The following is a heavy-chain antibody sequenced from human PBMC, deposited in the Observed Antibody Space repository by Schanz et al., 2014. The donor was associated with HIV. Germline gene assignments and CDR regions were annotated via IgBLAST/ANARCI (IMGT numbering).Heavy chain of an antibody. CDR2: IGGSGITT. CDR1: GFTFSTYP. CDR3: AKWGDGYCYGGSCGGMFDY. Sequence: EVHLLESGGCLVQPGGSLRLSCAASGFTFSTYPMNWVRQAPGWGLDWVSAIGGSGITTYYADSVKGRFTISRDNSKNTLYLQMNSLRDDDTAVYYCAKWGDGYCYGGSCGGMFDYWGQGTLVTVSS. J-gene: IGHJ4*02. V-gene: IGHV3-23*01. D-gene: IGHD2-15*01.